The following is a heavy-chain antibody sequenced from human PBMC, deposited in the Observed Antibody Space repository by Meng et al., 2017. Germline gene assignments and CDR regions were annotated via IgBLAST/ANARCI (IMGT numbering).Heavy chain of an antibody. Sequence: ESQLVESGGCLVQPGGSLGLSCAASGFTFNNYWMHWVRQVPGKGLVWVSRISGDGSITNYADSVKGRFTISRDNAKNTLYLQMNSLRPEDTAVYYCLDEAPRSDYWGQGSLVTVSS. CDR2: ISGDGSIT. CDR1: GFTFNNYW. V-gene: IGHV3-74*01. CDR3: LDEAPRSDY. J-gene: IGHJ4*02. D-gene: IGHD1-1*01.